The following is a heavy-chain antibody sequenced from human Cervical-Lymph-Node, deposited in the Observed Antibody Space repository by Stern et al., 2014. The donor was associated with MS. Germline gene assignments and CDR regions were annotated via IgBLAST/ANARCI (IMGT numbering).Heavy chain of an antibody. CDR1: GFTFSDYY. D-gene: IGHD1-1*01. J-gene: IGHJ6*02. CDR3: VRGWLEPFYYYGLDV. Sequence: VQLVESGGGLVKPGGSLRLSCAASGFTFSDYYIIWIRQAPGKGLEGVSYISRSATTIYYADSVKGRFTISRDNARNSLYLQMDSVRADDTAVYYCVRGWLEPFYYYGLDVWGQGTTVTVSS. V-gene: IGHV3-11*01. CDR2: ISRSATTI.